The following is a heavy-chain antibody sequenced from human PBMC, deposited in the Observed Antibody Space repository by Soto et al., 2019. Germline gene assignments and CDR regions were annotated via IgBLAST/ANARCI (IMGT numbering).Heavy chain of an antibody. CDR3: ARGLAPTIFGTVPTPNWFDP. CDR2: ANDRGSR. D-gene: IGHD3-3*01. Sequence: PSENLSLTCGVYGGSFSGYFWSWLRQSPGKGREWFAEANDRGSRNYNPFLRGRLTISLDTSKNQFSLRLSSVTSADTAVYYCARGLAPTIFGTVPTPNWFDPWGQGTQVT. V-gene: IGHV4-34*01. CDR1: GGSFSGYF. J-gene: IGHJ5*02.